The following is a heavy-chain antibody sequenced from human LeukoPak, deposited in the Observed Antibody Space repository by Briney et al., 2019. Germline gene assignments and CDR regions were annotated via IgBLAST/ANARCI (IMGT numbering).Heavy chain of an antibody. V-gene: IGHV3-23*01. D-gene: IGHD6-19*01. CDR2: ISGSGGST. Sequence: GGSLRLSCATSGFTFSSYGMSWVRQAPGKGLEWVSAISGSGGSTYYADSVKGRFTISRDNSKNTLYLQMNSLRAEDTAVYYCAKARIAVAGTAKHLPYYRGQGTLVTVSS. J-gene: IGHJ4*02. CDR1: GFTFSSYG. CDR3: AKARIAVAGTAKHLPYY.